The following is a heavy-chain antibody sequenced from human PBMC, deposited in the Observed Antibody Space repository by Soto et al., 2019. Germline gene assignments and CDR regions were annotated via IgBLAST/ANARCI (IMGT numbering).Heavy chain of an antibody. J-gene: IGHJ4*02. Sequence: SVKVSCKASGGTFSTYAIDWVRQAPGQGLEWMGGIIPLFGTAKYAQNFQGRITITADESTNTAYMELRSLRSQDTAVYYCARGVHYDSSGYYYLYWGQGTLVTVSS. CDR3: ARGVHYDSSGYYYLY. V-gene: IGHV1-69*13. CDR2: IIPLFGTA. CDR1: GGTFSTYA. D-gene: IGHD3-22*01.